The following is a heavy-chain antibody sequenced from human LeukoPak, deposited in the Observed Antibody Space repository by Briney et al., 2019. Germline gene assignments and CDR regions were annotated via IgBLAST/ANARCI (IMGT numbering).Heavy chain of an antibody. CDR2: IWYDGSNK. V-gene: IGHV3-33*01. D-gene: IGHD2-2*01. CDR1: GFTFSSYG. Sequence: GGSLRLSCAASGFTFSSYGMHWVRQAPGKGLEWVAVIWYDGSNKYYADSVKGRFTISRDNAKNSLYLQMNSLRAEDTAVYYCARGTDIVVVPAARSLDAFDIWGQGTMVTVSS. J-gene: IGHJ3*02. CDR3: ARGTDIVVVPAARSLDAFDI.